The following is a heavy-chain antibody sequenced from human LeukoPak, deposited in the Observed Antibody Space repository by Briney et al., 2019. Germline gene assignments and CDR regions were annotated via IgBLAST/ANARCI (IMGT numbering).Heavy chain of an antibody. CDR3: ARVRGGCSKTSCYFED. D-gene: IGHD2-2*01. J-gene: IGHJ4*02. V-gene: IGHV4-4*02. CDR2: TYDGGST. CDR1: GASISTSNW. Sequence: TSGTLSLTCGVSGASISTSNWWTWVRQSPGKGLEWIGETYDGGSTYYNPSLKSRVTISADKSKNQFSLKLRSVTAADTAVYYCARVRGGCSKTSCYFEDCGQGMLVTVSS.